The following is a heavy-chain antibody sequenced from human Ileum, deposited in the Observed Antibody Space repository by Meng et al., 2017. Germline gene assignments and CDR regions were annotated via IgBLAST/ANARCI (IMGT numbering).Heavy chain of an antibody. CDR2: IWNDGSQK. CDR1: GFTFRNSG. J-gene: IGHJ4*02. D-gene: IGHD2-15*01. V-gene: IGHV3-33*01. Sequence: GESLKISCAASGFTFRNSGMHWVRQAPGKGLEWVAIIWNDGSQKYYADSVKGRFTISRDKSKNTLDLQMNSLRDEDTAVYYCARNNGSAAGYFDYWGQGTLVTVSS. CDR3: ARNNGSAAGYFDY.